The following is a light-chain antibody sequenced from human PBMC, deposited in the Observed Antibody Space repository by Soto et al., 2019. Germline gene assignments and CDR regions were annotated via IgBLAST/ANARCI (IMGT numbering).Light chain of an antibody. J-gene: IGKJ4*01. CDR1: QNVFSNN. CDR3: QQYGSSPAIT. Sequence: EIGLTQSPGTLSLSPGERATHACRASQNVFSNNLAWYHQKPGQAPRLLIYGASTRASGIPDRFSGSGSGTDFTLTISSLEPEDFAVYYCQQYGSSPAITFGGGTKVEIK. CDR2: GAS. V-gene: IGKV3-20*01.